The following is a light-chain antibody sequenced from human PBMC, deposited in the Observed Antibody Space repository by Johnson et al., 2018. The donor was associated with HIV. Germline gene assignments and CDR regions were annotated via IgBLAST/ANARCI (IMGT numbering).Light chain of an antibody. Sequence: QSVLTQPPSVSAAPGQKVSISCSGSSSNIGDNYVSWYQQVPGTAPKLLIYEDTKRPSGIPDRFSGSKSGTSATLAITGLQTWDEADYYCETWDNSRNVGHVFVTGTKVIVL. CDR2: EDT. V-gene: IGLV1-51*02. J-gene: IGLJ1*01. CDR1: SSNIGDNY. CDR3: ETWDNSRNVGHV.